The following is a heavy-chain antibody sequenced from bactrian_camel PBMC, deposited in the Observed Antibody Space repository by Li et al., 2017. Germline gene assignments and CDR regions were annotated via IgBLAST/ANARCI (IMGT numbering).Heavy chain of an antibody. V-gene: IGHV3S10*01. J-gene: IGHJ4*01. CDR2: INSDDTV. Sequence: DVQLVESGGGLVQPGGSLRLSCTASGFTFSSYVMSWVRQAPGKGLEWVATINSDDTVVYGDSVKDRFTVSRDNAKNTVYLRMNSLKPEDTAMYYCNLLTGSWCSEEYWGQGTQVTVS. CDR1: GFTFSSYV. CDR3: NLLTGSWCSEEY. D-gene: IGHD3*01.